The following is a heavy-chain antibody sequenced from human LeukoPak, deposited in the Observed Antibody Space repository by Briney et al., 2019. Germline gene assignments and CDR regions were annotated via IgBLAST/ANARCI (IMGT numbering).Heavy chain of an antibody. CDR1: GFTFSSYA. Sequence: PGRSLRLSCAASGFTFSSYAMHCVSQAPGKGLEWVAVISYDGSNTYYADSVKGRFTISRDNSKNTLYLQMTSRRAEDTAVYYCARDGGPGYRDYYYYYGMGVWGQGTTVTVSS. D-gene: IGHD4-23*01. J-gene: IGHJ6*02. V-gene: IGHV3-30*04. CDR3: ARDGGPGYRDYYYYYGMGV. CDR2: ISYDGSNT.